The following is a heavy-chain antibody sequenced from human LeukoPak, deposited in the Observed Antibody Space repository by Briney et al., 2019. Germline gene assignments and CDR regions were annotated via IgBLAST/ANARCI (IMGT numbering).Heavy chain of an antibody. CDR1: GGSISSYY. D-gene: IGHD6-19*01. CDR3: ASYSSGSSDYFDY. CDR2: IYYSGST. Sequence: SSETLSLTCTVSGGSISSYYWSWIRQPPGKGLEWIGYIYYSGSTNYNPSLKSRVTISVDTSKNQFSLKLSPVTAADTAVYYCASYSSGSSDYFDYWGQGTLVTVSS. V-gene: IGHV4-59*08. J-gene: IGHJ4*02.